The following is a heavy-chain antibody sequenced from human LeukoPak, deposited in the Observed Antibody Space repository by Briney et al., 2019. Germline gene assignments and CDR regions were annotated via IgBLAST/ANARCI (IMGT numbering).Heavy chain of an antibody. J-gene: IGHJ6*02. CDR1: GGSFSGYY. CDR2: INHSGST. D-gene: IGHD6-13*01. V-gene: IGHV4-34*01. CDR3: ARGAAGTAA. Sequence: PSETLSLTCAVYGGSFSGYYWSWIRQPPGEGLEWIGEINHSGSTNYNPSLKSRVTISVDTSKNQFSLKLSSVTAADTAVYYCARGAAGTAAWGQGTTVTVSS.